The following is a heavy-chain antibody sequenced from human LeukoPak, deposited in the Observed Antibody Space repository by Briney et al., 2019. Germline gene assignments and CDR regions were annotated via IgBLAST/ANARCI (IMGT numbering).Heavy chain of an antibody. V-gene: IGHV4-61*01. Sequence: PSETLSLTCIFSGGSISFLSNYYWSWIRQPPGKGLEWIGYIYYSGSTNYNPSLKSRVTISIDTSKNQFSLKLISVTAADTAVYYCARSDCSGGSCYINFDYWGQGTLVTVSS. CDR1: GGSISFLSNYY. J-gene: IGHJ4*02. CDR3: ARSDCSGGSCYINFDY. CDR2: IYYSGST. D-gene: IGHD2-15*01.